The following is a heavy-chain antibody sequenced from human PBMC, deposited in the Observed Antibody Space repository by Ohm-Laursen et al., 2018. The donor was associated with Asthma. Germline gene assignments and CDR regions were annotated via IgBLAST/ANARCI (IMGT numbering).Heavy chain of an antibody. CDR2: IWYDGSNK. CDR3: ARMDYSSGWYPPDY. V-gene: IGHV3-33*01. J-gene: IGHJ4*02. D-gene: IGHD6-19*01. CDR1: GFTFTSYG. Sequence: SLRLSCSASGFTFTSYGMHWVRQAPGKGLEWVAVIWYDGSNKYYTDSVKGRFTISRDNSKNTLYLQMNSLRAEDTAVYYCARMDYSSGWYPPDYWGQGTLVTVSS.